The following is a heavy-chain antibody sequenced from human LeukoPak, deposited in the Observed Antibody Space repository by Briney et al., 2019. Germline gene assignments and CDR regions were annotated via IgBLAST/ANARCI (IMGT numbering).Heavy chain of an antibody. V-gene: IGHV3-53*01. CDR1: GFTVRTNY. D-gene: IGHD5-12*01. CDR3: AREKNDIVLTSYYFDY. CDR2: IYSGGAT. J-gene: IGHJ4*02. Sequence: GGSLRLSCAASGFTVRTNYMGWVRQAPGRGLEWVSVIYSGGATYYADSVKGRFTISRDNSKNTLYLQMNSLRAEDTAVYYCAREKNDIVLTSYYFDYWGQGTLVTVSS.